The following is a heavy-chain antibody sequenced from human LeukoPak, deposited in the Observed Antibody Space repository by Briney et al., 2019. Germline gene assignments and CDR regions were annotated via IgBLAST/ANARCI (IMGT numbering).Heavy chain of an antibody. V-gene: IGHV3-30*18. D-gene: IGHD3-10*01. Sequence: GRSLRLSCAASGFTFSSYGMHWVRQAPGKGLEWVAVISYDGSNKYYADSVKGRFTISRDNSKNTLYLQMNSLRAEDTAVYYCAKDALWFGELLGAFDIWGQGTMVTVSS. J-gene: IGHJ3*02. CDR3: AKDALWFGELLGAFDI. CDR1: GFTFSSYG. CDR2: ISYDGSNK.